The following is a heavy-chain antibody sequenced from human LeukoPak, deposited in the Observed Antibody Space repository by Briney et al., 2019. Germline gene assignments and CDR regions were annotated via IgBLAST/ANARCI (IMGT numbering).Heavy chain of an antibody. Sequence: SETLSLTCTVSGGSIGSSSNYWGWIRQPPGKGLEWIGSIYNGGSTYYNPSLKSRVTLSIDTSKNQFSLNLNSVTAADTAVYYCARDATGLGNYFDYWGQGTLVTVSS. CDR3: ARDATGLGNYFDY. D-gene: IGHD7-27*01. V-gene: IGHV4-39*07. CDR1: GGSIGSSSNY. J-gene: IGHJ4*02. CDR2: IYNGGST.